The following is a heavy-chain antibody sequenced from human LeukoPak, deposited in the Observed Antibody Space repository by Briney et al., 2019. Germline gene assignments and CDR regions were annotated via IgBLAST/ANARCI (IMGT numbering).Heavy chain of an antibody. Sequence: ASVKVSCKASGYTFTSYYLHWVRQAPGQGLEWMAIINLSGGSITFAQKFQGRVSMTRDTSTSTVYMELSSLRSDDTAVYYCARAGLLSSGWYSHFHYWGQGTLVTVSS. J-gene: IGHJ4*02. V-gene: IGHV1-46*01. D-gene: IGHD6-19*01. CDR2: INLSGGSI. CDR1: GYTFTSYY. CDR3: ARAGLLSSGWYSHFHY.